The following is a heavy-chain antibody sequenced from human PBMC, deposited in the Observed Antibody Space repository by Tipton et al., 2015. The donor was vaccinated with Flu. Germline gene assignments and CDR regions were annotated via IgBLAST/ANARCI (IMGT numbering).Heavy chain of an antibody. CDR3: ARSIVLITNGFDP. Sequence: QLVQSGPEVKKPGSSVKVSCKASGGTFSTDAISWVRQAPGQGLEWMGGIIPVFGTTNYAQKFQGRVTITADESTSTVYMELSSLTSEDTAVYYCARSIVLITNGFDPWGQGTLVTVSS. CDR1: GGTFSTDA. V-gene: IGHV1-69*01. D-gene: IGHD5/OR15-5a*01. CDR2: IIPVFGTT. J-gene: IGHJ5*02.